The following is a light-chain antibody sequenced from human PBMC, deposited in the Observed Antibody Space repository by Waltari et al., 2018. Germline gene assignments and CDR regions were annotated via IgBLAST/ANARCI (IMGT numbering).Light chain of an antibody. CDR1: QGIADY. J-gene: IGKJ1*01. CDR3: QQSNSFPWT. Sequence: IQLTQPPSSLSASVGDRVTITCRASQGIADYVAWYQQKPGQAPILLIYAASTLHNEVPSRFSGSGSGTDFTLTIDSLQPEDLGTYHCQQSNSFPWTFGQGTKVEIK. V-gene: IGKV1-9*01. CDR2: AAS.